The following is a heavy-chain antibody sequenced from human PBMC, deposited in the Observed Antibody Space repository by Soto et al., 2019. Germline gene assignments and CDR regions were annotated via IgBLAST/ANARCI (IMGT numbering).Heavy chain of an antibody. Sequence: PGGSLRLSCAASGVTFSSYAMHWVRQAPGKGLEWVAVISYDGSNKYYADSVKGRFTISRDNSKNTLYLQMNSLRAEDTAVYYCARGRWIQLWLGGGAGGMDVWGQGTTVTVSS. V-gene: IGHV3-30-3*01. CDR1: GVTFSSYA. CDR2: ISYDGSNK. J-gene: IGHJ6*02. CDR3: ARGRWIQLWLGGGAGGMDV. D-gene: IGHD5-18*01.